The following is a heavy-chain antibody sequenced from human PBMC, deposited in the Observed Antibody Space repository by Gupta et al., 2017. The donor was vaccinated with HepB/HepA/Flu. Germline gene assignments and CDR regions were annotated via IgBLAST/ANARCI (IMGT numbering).Heavy chain of an antibody. CDR1: GFSLRTSGMC. V-gene: IGHV2-70*15. CDR2: IDWDDDK. CDR3: ARMRVNDYLDY. D-gene: IGHD4-23*01. J-gene: IGHJ4*02. Sequence: QVTLRESGPALVKPTQTLPLPCTFSGFSLRTSGMCVSWIRQPPGKALEWLARIDWDDDKYYSTSLKTRLTISKDTSKNQVVLTLTNMDPVDTATYYCARMRVNDYLDYWGQGTLVTVSS.